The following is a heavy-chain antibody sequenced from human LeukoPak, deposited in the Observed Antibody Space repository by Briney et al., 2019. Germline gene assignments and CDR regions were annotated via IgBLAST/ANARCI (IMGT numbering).Heavy chain of an antibody. CDR3: ARGHKGLEV. J-gene: IGHJ6*02. V-gene: IGHV4-4*09. CDR1: GGSISSYY. Sequence: SETLSLTCTVSGGSISSYYWSWIRQPPGKGLEWIGYIYTSGSTNYNPSLKSRVTISVDTSKNQFSLRLSSVTAADTAVYFCARGHKGLEVWGQGATVTVSS. CDR2: IYTSGST.